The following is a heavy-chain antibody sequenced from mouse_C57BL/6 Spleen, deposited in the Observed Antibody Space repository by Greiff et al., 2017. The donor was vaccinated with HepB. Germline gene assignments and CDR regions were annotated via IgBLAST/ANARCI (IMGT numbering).Heavy chain of an antibody. CDR2: INPNYGTT. J-gene: IGHJ2*01. Sequence: EVKLMESGPELVKPGASVKISCKASGYSFTDYNMNWVKQSNGKSLEWIGVINPNYGTTSYNQKFKGKATLTVDQSSSTAYMQLNSLTSEDSAVYYCARERYYGSILYFDYWGQGTTLTVSS. CDR3: ARERYYGSILYFDY. D-gene: IGHD1-1*01. CDR1: GYSFTDYN. V-gene: IGHV1-39*01.